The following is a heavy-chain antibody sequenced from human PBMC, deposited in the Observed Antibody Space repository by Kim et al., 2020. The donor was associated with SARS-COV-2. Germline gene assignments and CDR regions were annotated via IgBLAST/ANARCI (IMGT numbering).Heavy chain of an antibody. CDR1: GGSISSSSYY. V-gene: IGHV4-39*07. CDR3: ARVTKAGYSYGVDY. CDR2: IYYSGST. D-gene: IGHD5-18*01. Sequence: SETLSLTCTVSGGSISSSSYYWGWIRQPPGKGLEWIVSIYYSGSTYYNPSLKSRVTISVDTSKNQFSLKLSSVTAADTAVYYCARVTKAGYSYGVDYWGQGTLVTVSS. J-gene: IGHJ4*02.